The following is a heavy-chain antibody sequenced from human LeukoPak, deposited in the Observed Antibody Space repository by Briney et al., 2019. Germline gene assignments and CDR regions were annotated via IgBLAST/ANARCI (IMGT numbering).Heavy chain of an antibody. Sequence: PGGSLRLSCAASGFTFSDYAMHWVRQAPVKGLEWVAIISYDGSNQYYADSVRGRFTFSRDNSKNTLYLQMNSLRAEDTAVYYCARVAYSSSWYPPFDYWGQGTLVTVSS. CDR1: GFTFSDYA. CDR3: ARVAYSSSWYPPFDY. V-gene: IGHV3-30*04. J-gene: IGHJ4*02. D-gene: IGHD6-13*01. CDR2: ISYDGSNQ.